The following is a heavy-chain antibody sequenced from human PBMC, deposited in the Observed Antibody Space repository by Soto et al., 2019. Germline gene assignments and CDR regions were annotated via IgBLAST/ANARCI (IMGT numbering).Heavy chain of an antibody. CDR2: ISGTGRAT. CDR3: AKDVHYDIVTGIEYFDH. J-gene: IGHJ1*01. Sequence: EVQLLESGGGLVQPGGSLKFSCAVSGFTFSSYAMSWVRQAPGKGLEWVSGISGTGRATNYAESVKGRFTISRDNPKNTLYLEMKSLRVEDTAVYYCAKDVHYDIVTGIEYFDHWGQGTLVTVSS. D-gene: IGHD3-9*01. CDR1: GFTFSSYA. V-gene: IGHV3-23*01.